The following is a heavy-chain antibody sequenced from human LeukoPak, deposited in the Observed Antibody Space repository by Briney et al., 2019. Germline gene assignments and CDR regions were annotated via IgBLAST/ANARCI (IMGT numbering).Heavy chain of an antibody. Sequence: ASVKVSCKAFGGTFSSYAISRVRQAPGQGLEWMGGIIPIFGTANYAQKFQGRVTTTADKSTSTAYMELSSLRSEDTAVYYCARGRPTTSIAAAGVNWFDPWGQGTLVTVSS. J-gene: IGHJ5*02. CDR1: GGTFSSYA. D-gene: IGHD6-13*01. CDR2: IIPIFGTA. V-gene: IGHV1-69*06. CDR3: ARGRPTTSIAAAGVNWFDP.